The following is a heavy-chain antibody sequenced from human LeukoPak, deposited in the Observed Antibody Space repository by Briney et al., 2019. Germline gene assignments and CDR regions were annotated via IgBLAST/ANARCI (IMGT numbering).Heavy chain of an antibody. V-gene: IGHV3-9*03. Sequence: PGGSLRLSCAASGFTFDDYAMHRVRQAPGKGLEWVSGISWNSGSIGYADSVKGRFTISRDNAKNSLYLQMNSLRAEDMALYYCAKASDILTGYDHYYFDYWGQGTLVTVSS. J-gene: IGHJ4*02. CDR2: ISWNSGSI. CDR1: GFTFDDYA. CDR3: AKASDILTGYDHYYFDY. D-gene: IGHD3-9*01.